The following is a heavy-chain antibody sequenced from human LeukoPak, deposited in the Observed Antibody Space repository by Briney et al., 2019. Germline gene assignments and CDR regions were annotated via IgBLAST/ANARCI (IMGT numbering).Heavy chain of an antibody. V-gene: IGHV4-59*01. CDR3: AREHCSGGSCYPQYGAFDI. D-gene: IGHD2-15*01. Sequence: SETLSLTCTVSGGSISSYYWSWIRQPPGKGLEWIGYIYYSGSTNYNPSLKSRVTISVDTSKSQFSLKLSSVTAADTAVYYCAREHCSGGSCYPQYGAFDIWGQGTMVTVSS. CDR1: GGSISSYY. J-gene: IGHJ3*02. CDR2: IYYSGST.